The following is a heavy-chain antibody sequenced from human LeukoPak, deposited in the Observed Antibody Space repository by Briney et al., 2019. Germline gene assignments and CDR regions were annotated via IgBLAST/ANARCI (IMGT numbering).Heavy chain of an antibody. J-gene: IGHJ3*02. V-gene: IGHV1-69*13. Sequence: SVKVSCKASGGTFSSYAISWVRQAPGQGLEWMGGIIPIFGTANYAQKFQGRVTITADESTSTAYMELSSLRSEDTAVYYCAREPHLDCSGGSCYSDAFDIWGQGTMVTVSS. D-gene: IGHD2-15*01. CDR1: GGTFSSYA. CDR3: AREPHLDCSGGSCYSDAFDI. CDR2: IIPIFGTA.